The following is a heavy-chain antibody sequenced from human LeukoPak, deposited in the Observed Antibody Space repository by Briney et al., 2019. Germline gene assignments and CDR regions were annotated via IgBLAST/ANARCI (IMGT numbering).Heavy chain of an antibody. Sequence: SETLSLTCTVSGGSFSGYYWSWIRQPPGKGLEWIGSIYHSGSTYYNPSLKSRVTISVDTSKNQFSLKLSSVTAADTAVYYCARDHPHYYYYMDVWGKGTTVTVSS. J-gene: IGHJ6*03. CDR3: ARDHPHYYYYMDV. V-gene: IGHV4-38-2*02. CDR1: GGSFSGYY. CDR2: IYHSGST.